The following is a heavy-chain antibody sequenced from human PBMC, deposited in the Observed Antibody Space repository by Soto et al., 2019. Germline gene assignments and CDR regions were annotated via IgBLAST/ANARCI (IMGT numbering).Heavy chain of an antibody. J-gene: IGHJ1*01. Sequence: LKISCKGSGYTFTNYWIGWVRQKPGKGPEWMGIIYPGDSETRYSPSFEGHVTISVDKSISTVYLQWSSLKASDTAMYYCATQVTFHHWGQGTLVTVSS. D-gene: IGHD5-18*01. CDR1: GYTFTNYW. CDR2: IYPGDSET. CDR3: ATQVTFHH. V-gene: IGHV5-51*01.